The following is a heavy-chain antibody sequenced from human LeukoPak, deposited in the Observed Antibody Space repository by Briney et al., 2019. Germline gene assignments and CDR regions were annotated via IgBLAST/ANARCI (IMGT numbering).Heavy chain of an antibody. Sequence: PSETLSLTCTVSGGSVSSGSYYWSWIRQPPGKGLEWIGYIYYSGSTNYNPSLKSRVTISVDTSKNQFSLKLSSVTAVDTAVYYCARMYYYGSGSYYTLIDYWGQGTLVTVSS. D-gene: IGHD3-10*01. J-gene: IGHJ4*02. CDR2: IYYSGST. CDR1: GGSVSSGSYY. V-gene: IGHV4-61*01. CDR3: ARMYYYGSGSYYTLIDY.